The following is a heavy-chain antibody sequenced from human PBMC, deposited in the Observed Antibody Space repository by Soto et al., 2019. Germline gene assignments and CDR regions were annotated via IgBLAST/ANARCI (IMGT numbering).Heavy chain of an antibody. D-gene: IGHD3-3*02. Sequence: QVQLVQSGAEVKKPGSSVKVSCKASGGTFSTSAISWVRQAPGQGLEWVGGIMPVFATPDYAQKFQGRVNISADESTTTADLELTSLMTDDTPVYYCARDKDRQQLGGNYDYSLDVWGQGTGIIVSS. J-gene: IGHJ6*02. CDR1: GGTFSTSA. CDR3: ARDKDRQQLGGNYDYSLDV. CDR2: IMPVFATP. V-gene: IGHV1-69*12.